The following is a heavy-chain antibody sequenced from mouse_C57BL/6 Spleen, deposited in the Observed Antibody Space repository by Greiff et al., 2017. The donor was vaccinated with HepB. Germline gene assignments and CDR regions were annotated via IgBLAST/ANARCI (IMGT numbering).Heavy chain of an antibody. Sequence: QVQLQQPGAELVKPGASVKLSCKASGYTFTSYWMHWVKQRPGRGLEWIGRIDPNSGGTKYNEKFKNKATLTVDKPSSTAYMQLSSLTSEASAVYYCARHYYGSSYGYWYIDVWGTGTTVTVSS. CDR2: IDPNSGGT. D-gene: IGHD1-1*01. V-gene: IGHV1-72*01. J-gene: IGHJ1*03. CDR3: ARHYYGSSYGYWYIDV. CDR1: GYTFTSYW.